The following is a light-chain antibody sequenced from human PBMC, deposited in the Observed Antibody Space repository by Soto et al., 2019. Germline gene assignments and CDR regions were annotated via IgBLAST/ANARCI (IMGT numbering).Light chain of an antibody. CDR1: SSNIGSNA. CDR2: TNN. J-gene: IGLJ2*01. Sequence: VVTEPPSASGTPGQRVSISCSGSSSNIGSNAVNWYQQLPGTAPKLLIYTNNQRPSGVPARFSGSKSGTSASLAINGLQSEDEADYHCAAWDDSLNGVVFGGGTQLTVL. V-gene: IGLV1-44*01. CDR3: AAWDDSLNGVV.